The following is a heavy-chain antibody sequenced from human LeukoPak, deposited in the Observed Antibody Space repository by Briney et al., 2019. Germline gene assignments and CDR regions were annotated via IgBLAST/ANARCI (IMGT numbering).Heavy chain of an antibody. CDR3: ARSPENVLLWFGEIIDY. CDR2: IRYVGSNK. J-gene: IGHJ4*02. D-gene: IGHD3-10*01. CDR1: GFTFSSYG. V-gene: IGHV3-30*02. Sequence: PGGSLRLSCAASGFTFSSYGMHWVRQAPGKGLEWVAFIRYVGSNKYYADSVKGRFTISRDNSKNTLYLQMNSLRAEDTAVYYCARSPENVLLWFGEIIDYWGQGTLVTVSS.